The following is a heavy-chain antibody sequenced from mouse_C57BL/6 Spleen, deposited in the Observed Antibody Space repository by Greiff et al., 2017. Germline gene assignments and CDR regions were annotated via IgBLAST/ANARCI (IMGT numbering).Heavy chain of an antibody. Sequence: VQLQQSGTVLARPGASVKMSCKTSGYTFTSYWMHWVKQRPGQGLEWIGAIYPGNSDTGYNQKFKGKAKLTAVTSASTAYMELSSLTNEDSAVYYCTKAFTTVVARYAMDYWGQGTSVTVSS. J-gene: IGHJ4*01. D-gene: IGHD1-1*01. V-gene: IGHV1-5*01. CDR3: TKAFTTVVARYAMDY. CDR2: IYPGNSDT. CDR1: GYTFTSYW.